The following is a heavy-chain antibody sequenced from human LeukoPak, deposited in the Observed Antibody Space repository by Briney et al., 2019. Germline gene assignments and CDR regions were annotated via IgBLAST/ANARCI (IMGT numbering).Heavy chain of an antibody. CDR3: ARVKYYDILTGYFLPDY. J-gene: IGHJ4*02. CDR2: IYTRGST. V-gene: IGHV4-4*07. CDR1: GGSINNYY. Sequence: SETLSLTCTVSGGSINNYYWSWIRQPAGKGLEWIGRIYTRGSTNYNPSLKSRVTMSVDTSKNQFSLKLSSVTAADTAVYYCARVKYYDILTGYFLPDYWGQGTLVTVSS. D-gene: IGHD3-9*01.